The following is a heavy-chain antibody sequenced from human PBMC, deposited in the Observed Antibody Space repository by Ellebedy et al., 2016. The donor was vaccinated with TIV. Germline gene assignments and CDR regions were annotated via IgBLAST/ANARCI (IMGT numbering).Heavy chain of an antibody. CDR2: IEDAGTET. CDR3: ARRGSRYWHFDL. CDR1: GFTFSTYW. J-gene: IGHJ2*01. D-gene: IGHD1-1*01. V-gene: IGHV3-7*03. Sequence: GESLKISCATSGFTFSTYWMAWVRQAPGKGLEWVASIEDAGTETYSVDSAEGRFIISRDNAKNSLYLRINNPRDEDTAVYYCARRGSRYWHFDLWGRGTQVIVSS.